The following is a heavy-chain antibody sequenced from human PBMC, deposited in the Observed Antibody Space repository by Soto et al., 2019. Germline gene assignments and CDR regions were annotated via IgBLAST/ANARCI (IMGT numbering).Heavy chain of an antibody. D-gene: IGHD3-16*02. CDR2: ISSSGSTI. Sequence: PGGSLRLSCAASGFTFSDYYMSWIRQAQGKGLEWVSYISSSGSTIYYADSVKGRFTISRDNAKNSLYLQMNSLRAEDTAVYYCARDRKFGGVIRYYYYYMDVWGKGTTVTVSS. J-gene: IGHJ6*03. CDR1: GFTFSDYY. CDR3: ARDRKFGGVIRYYYYYMDV. V-gene: IGHV3-11*01.